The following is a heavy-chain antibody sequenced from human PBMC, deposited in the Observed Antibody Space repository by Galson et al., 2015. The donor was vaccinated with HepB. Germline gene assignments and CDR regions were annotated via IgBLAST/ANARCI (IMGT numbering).Heavy chain of an antibody. V-gene: IGHV3-30-3*01. Sequence: SLRLSCAASGFTFSSYAMHWVRQAPGKGLEWVAVISYDGSNKYYADSVKGRFTISRDNSKNTLYLQMNSLRAEDTAVYYCARGDIVVVPAAPQVDYWGQGTLVTVSS. CDR3: ARGDIVVVPAAPQVDY. J-gene: IGHJ4*02. CDR2: ISYDGSNK. CDR1: GFTFSSYA. D-gene: IGHD2-2*01.